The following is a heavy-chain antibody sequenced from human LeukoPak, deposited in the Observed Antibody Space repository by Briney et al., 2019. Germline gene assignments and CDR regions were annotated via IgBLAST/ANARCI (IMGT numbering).Heavy chain of an antibody. V-gene: IGHV4-59*06. Sequence: SETLSLTCTVSGGSLSSYYWGWIRQPPGKGLEWIGYIYYSGSTYYNPSLKSRVTISLDTSKNQFSLNLSSVTAADTAVYYCARAGSYMGSGSRWGQGTLVTVSS. D-gene: IGHD3-10*01. CDR3: ARAGSYMGSGSR. CDR1: GGSLSSYY. CDR2: IYYSGST. J-gene: IGHJ4*02.